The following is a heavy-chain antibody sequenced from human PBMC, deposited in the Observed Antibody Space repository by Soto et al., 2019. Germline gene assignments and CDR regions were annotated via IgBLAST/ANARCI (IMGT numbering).Heavy chain of an antibody. CDR3: ARDVGAGYDYIWGSYRYYYFDY. CDR1: GFTFSSYA. J-gene: IGHJ4*02. D-gene: IGHD3-16*02. V-gene: IGHV3-64*01. CDR2: ISSNGGST. Sequence: CAASGFTFSSYAMHWVRQAPGKGLEYVSAISSNGGSTYYANSVKGRFTISRDNSKNTLYLQMGSLRAEDMAVYYCARDVGAGYDYIWGSYRYYYFDYWGQGTLVTVSS.